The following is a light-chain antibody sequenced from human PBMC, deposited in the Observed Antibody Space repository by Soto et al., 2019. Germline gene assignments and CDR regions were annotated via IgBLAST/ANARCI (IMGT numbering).Light chain of an antibody. J-gene: IGLJ3*02. CDR1: SSDVGGYDS. CDR3: ISYTSSATRV. Sequence: QSALTQPASVSGSPGQSITISCTGTSSDVGGYDSVSWYQQHPGKAPKLMIFDVTNRPSGVSIRFSGSKSGNTASLSISGLQTEDEAHYYCISYTSSATRVFGGGTKVTVL. CDR2: DVT. V-gene: IGLV2-14*03.